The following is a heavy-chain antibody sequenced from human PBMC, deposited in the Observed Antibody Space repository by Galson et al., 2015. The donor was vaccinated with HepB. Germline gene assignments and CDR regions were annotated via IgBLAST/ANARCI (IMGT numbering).Heavy chain of an antibody. CDR1: GGTFSSYA. Sequence: SVKVSCKASGGTFSSYAISWVRQAPGQGLEWMGGIIPIFGTANYAQKFQGRVTITADESTSTAYMELSSLRSEDTAVYCCVTWTHLVGYYYGMDVWGQGTTVTVSS. J-gene: IGHJ6*02. CDR3: VTWTHLVGYYYGMDV. V-gene: IGHV1-69*13. D-gene: IGHD2-2*01. CDR2: IIPIFGTA.